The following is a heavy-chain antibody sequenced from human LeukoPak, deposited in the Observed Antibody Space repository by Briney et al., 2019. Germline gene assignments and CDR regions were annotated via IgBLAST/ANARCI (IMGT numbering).Heavy chain of an antibody. Sequence: ASVKVSCKASGYTFTSYGISWVRQAPGQGLEWMGWISAYNGNTNYAQKLQGRVTMTTDTSTSTAYMELRSLRSDDTAVYYCARKYYYDSSGYYSNWCQGTLVTVSS. CDR3: ARKYYYDSSGYYSN. V-gene: IGHV1-18*01. J-gene: IGHJ4*02. CDR2: ISAYNGNT. D-gene: IGHD3-22*01. CDR1: GYTFTSYG.